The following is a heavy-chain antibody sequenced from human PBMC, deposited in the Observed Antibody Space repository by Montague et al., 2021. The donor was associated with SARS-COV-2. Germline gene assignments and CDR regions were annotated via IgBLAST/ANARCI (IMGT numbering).Heavy chain of an antibody. J-gene: IGHJ6*02. D-gene: IGHD2-15*01. CDR1: GGSFSGYY. CDR3: ARGRGSVLFRRIYFGMDV. CDR2: ITHSGST. Sequence: SETLSLTCAVSGGSFSGYYWSWIRQPPGQGLEWIGEITHSGSTNYNPSLKSRVTISVDTSKNQFSLKLSSVTAADTAVYYCARGRGSVLFRRIYFGMDVWGQGTMVTVSS. V-gene: IGHV4-34*01.